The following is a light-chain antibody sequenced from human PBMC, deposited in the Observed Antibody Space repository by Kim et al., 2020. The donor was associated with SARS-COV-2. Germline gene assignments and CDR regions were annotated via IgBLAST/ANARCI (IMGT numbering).Light chain of an antibody. CDR3: LQHNNYPLT. CDR1: QAISNY. CDR2: GAS. Sequence: ASVGDRVTITCRASQAISNYLAWFQWRPGKIPKRLIYGASSLQSGVPSRFSGSGSGTEFTLTISNLQPEDFATYYCLQHNNYPLTFGGGTKVDIK. J-gene: IGKJ4*01. V-gene: IGKV1-17*03.